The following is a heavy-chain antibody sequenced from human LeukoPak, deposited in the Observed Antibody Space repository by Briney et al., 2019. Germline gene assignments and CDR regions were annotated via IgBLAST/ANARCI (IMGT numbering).Heavy chain of an antibody. J-gene: IGHJ4*02. Sequence: QPGRSLRLSCAASGFTLSSYGMHWVRQAPGKGLEWVAVIWYDGSNKYYADSVKGRFTISRDNSKNTLYLQMNSLRAEDTAVYYCAKGTYYYDSSGYAFDYWGQGTLVTVSS. V-gene: IGHV3-33*06. CDR1: GFTLSSYG. CDR3: AKGTYYYDSSGYAFDY. CDR2: IWYDGSNK. D-gene: IGHD3-22*01.